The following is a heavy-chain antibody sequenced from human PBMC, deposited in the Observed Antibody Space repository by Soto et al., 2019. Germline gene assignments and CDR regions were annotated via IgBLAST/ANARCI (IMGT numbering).Heavy chain of an antibody. J-gene: IGHJ4*02. CDR2: IIPTCGAA. V-gene: IGHV1-69*01. D-gene: IGHD5-12*01. Sequence: QVHLVQSGAEVKRPGSSVKVSCEASGGSFSSDAITWVRQVPGQGLEWMGGIIPTCGAANYGRQFQGRVTISADESTRTVYMELSSLRFDDTAVYYCARGFSGYYSSLDYWGQGTLVTVSS. CDR3: ARGFSGYYSSLDY. CDR1: GGSFSSDA.